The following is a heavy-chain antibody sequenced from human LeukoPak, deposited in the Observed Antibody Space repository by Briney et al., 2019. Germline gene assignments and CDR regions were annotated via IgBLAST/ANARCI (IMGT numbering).Heavy chain of an antibody. CDR1: GGSFSGYY. V-gene: IGHV4-34*01. Sequence: PSETLSLTCAVYGGSFSGYYWSWIRQPPGKGLEWIGEINHSGSTNYNPSLKSRVAISVDTSKNQFSLKLSSVTAADTAVYYCARDRDSSGWYYFDYWGQGTLVTVSS. D-gene: IGHD6-19*01. J-gene: IGHJ4*02. CDR2: INHSGST. CDR3: ARDRDSSGWYYFDY.